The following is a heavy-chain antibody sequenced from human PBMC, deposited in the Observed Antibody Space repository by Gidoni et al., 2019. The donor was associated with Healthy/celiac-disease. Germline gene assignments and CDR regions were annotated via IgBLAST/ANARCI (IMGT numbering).Heavy chain of an antibody. J-gene: IGHJ4*02. CDR1: GFPFRSYA. V-gene: IGHV3-23*04. CDR3: AKAPTYYYDSSGYYVDY. CDR2: ISGSGGST. D-gene: IGHD3-22*01. Sequence: EVQLVESGGGLVQPGGSLRLSCAASGFPFRSYAMSWVRQAPGKGLEWVSAISGSGGSTYYADSVKGRFTISRDNSKNTLYLQMNSLRAEDTAVYYCAKAPTYYYDSSGYYVDYWGQGTLVTVSS.